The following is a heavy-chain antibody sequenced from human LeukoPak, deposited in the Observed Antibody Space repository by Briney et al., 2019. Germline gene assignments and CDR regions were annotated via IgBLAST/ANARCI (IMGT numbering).Heavy chain of an antibody. CDR1: GFTVSTYW. J-gene: IGHJ4*02. V-gene: IGHV3-74*01. D-gene: IGHD2-2*01. Sequence: QPGGSLRLSCAASGFTVSTYWMHWVRQAPGKGLVWVSRINSDGSSTSYADSVKGRFTISRDNAKNTLYLEMNSLRAEDTAVYYCARPRQCYSTTSCANHFDYRGQGTLVTVSS. CDR3: ARPRQCYSTTSCANHFDY. CDR2: INSDGSST.